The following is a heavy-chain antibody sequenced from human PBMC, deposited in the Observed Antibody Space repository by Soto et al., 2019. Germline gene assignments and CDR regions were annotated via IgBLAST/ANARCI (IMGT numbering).Heavy chain of an antibody. J-gene: IGHJ6*02. CDR2: INSDGSST. V-gene: IGHV3-74*01. Sequence: PVGSVRLSCAASGFTFSSYWMHWVRQAPGKGLVWVSRINSDGSSTSYADSVKGRFTISRDNAKNTLYLQMNSLRAEDAAVYYCARGGSARMDVWGQGTTVTVSS. CDR1: GFTFSSYW. CDR3: ARGGSARMDV.